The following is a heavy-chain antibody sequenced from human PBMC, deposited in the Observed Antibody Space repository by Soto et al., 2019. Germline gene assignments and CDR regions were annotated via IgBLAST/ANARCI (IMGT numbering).Heavy chain of an antibody. J-gene: IGHJ4*02. D-gene: IGHD6-19*01. CDR1: GFSLSTSGVG. CDR2: IYWNDDK. V-gene: IGHV2-5*01. CDR3: AHRRSGYSSGWDEI. Sequence: QITLKESGPTLVKPTQTLTLTCTFSGFSLSTSGVGVGWIRQPPGKALEWLAFIYWNDDKRYSPSLNSRLTITKDTSKNQVVLTMNNRDPVDTATYYCAHRRSGYSSGWDEIWGQGTLVTVSS.